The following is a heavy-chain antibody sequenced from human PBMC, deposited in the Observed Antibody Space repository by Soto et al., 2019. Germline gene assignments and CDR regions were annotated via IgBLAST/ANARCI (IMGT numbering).Heavy chain of an antibody. CDR2: INPSGGST. Sequence: ASVKVSCKASAYTFTSYYMHWVRQAPGQGLEWMGIINPSGGSTSYAQKLQGRVTMTRDTSTSTVYMELSSLRSEDTAVYYCALPYSSSWSTYNWFDPWGQGTLVTVSS. CDR3: ALPYSSSWSTYNWFDP. CDR1: AYTFTSYY. D-gene: IGHD6-13*01. J-gene: IGHJ5*02. V-gene: IGHV1-46*01.